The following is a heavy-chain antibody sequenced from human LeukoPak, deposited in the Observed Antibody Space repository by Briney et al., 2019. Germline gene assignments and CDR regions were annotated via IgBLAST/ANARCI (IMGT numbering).Heavy chain of an antibody. V-gene: IGHV3-23*01. Sequence: GGSLRLSCAASGFTFRTPAMTWVRQAPGEGLEWVSTITNSGHDTYYADSVKGRFTISRDNSKNTLYLQMNSLRAEDTAVYYCARGNAGHYFDYWGQGTLVTVSS. CDR1: GFTFRTPA. CDR2: ITNSGHDT. J-gene: IGHJ4*02. CDR3: ARGNAGHYFDY.